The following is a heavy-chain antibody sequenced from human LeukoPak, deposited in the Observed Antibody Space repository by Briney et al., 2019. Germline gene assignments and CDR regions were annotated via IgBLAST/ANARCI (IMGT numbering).Heavy chain of an antibody. Sequence: SETLSLTCAVYGGSFSGYYWSWIRQPPGKGLEWIGEINHSGGTNYNPSLKSRVTISVDTSKNQFSLKLSSVTAADTAVYYCARPVRQQLPLVANWFDPWGQGTLVTVSS. D-gene: IGHD6-13*01. V-gene: IGHV4-34*01. CDR2: INHSGGT. J-gene: IGHJ5*02. CDR1: GGSFSGYY. CDR3: ARPVRQQLPLVANWFDP.